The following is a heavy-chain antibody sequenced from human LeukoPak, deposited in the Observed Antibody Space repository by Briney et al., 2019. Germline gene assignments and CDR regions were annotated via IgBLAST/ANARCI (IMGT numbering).Heavy chain of an antibody. Sequence: GASVKVSCKASGGTFSSYAISWVRQAPGQGLEWMGGIIPIFGTANYAQEFQGRVTITADESTSTAYMELSSLRSEDTAVYYCARDPNYSSGWYYFDYWGQGTLVTVSS. D-gene: IGHD6-19*01. V-gene: IGHV1-69*13. J-gene: IGHJ4*02. CDR1: GGTFSSYA. CDR2: IIPIFGTA. CDR3: ARDPNYSSGWYYFDY.